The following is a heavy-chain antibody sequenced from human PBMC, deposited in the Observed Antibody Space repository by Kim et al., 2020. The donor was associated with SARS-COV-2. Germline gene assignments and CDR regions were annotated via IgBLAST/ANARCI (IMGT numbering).Heavy chain of an antibody. CDR3: ATTGGGH. D-gene: IGHD3-10*01. CDR1: GLTLSNSW. Sequence: LSLTCAASGLTLSNSWMGWVRQSLGKGLEWVGSIGSQADGGSIDYSAPVKGRFIISRDGAKNTMYLQMNNLKTEDTAVYYCATTGGGHWGQGTTVTVSP. CDR2: IGSQADGGSI. V-gene: IGHV3-15*04. J-gene: IGHJ6*01.